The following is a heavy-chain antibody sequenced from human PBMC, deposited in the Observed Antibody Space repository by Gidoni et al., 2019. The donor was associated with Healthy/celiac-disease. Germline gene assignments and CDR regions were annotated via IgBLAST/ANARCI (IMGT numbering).Heavy chain of an antibody. CDR3: ARDRIMITFGGVIDLYYYGMDV. J-gene: IGHJ6*02. Sequence: EVQLVESGGGLVQPGGSLRLSCAASGFTFSRYWRHWVRKAPGKGLVWVSRINSDGSSTSYADSVKGRFTISRDNAKNTLYLQMNSLRAEDTAVYYCARDRIMITFGGVIDLYYYGMDVWGQGTTVTVSS. D-gene: IGHD3-16*02. CDR2: INSDGSST. V-gene: IGHV3-74*01. CDR1: GFTFSRYW.